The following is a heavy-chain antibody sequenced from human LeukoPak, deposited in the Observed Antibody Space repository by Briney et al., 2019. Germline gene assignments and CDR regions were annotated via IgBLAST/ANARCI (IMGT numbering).Heavy chain of an antibody. V-gene: IGHV1-69*13. Sequence: ASVKVSCKASGGTFSSYAISWVRQAPGQGLEWMGGIIPIFGTANYAQKFQGRVTITADESTSTAYMELSSLRSEDTAVYYCARGGGLYYDSSGYYYGSNWGQGTWSPSPQ. J-gene: IGHJ4*02. D-gene: IGHD3-22*01. CDR2: IIPIFGTA. CDR3: ARGGGLYYDSSGYYYGSN. CDR1: GGTFSSYA.